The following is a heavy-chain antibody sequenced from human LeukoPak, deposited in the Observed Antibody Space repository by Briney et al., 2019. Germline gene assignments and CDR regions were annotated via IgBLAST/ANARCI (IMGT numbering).Heavy chain of an antibody. D-gene: IGHD3-10*01. CDR3: ARAWFGECFDD. J-gene: IGHJ4*02. CDR1: GGSISSGDYY. V-gene: IGHV4-30-4*01. Sequence: SETLSLTCTVSGGSISSGDYYWSWIRQPPGKGLEWIGYIYYSGSTYYNPSLKSRVTISVDTSKNQFSLKLSSVSDAATAVYYCARAWFGECFDDWGQGTLVTVSS. CDR2: IYYSGST.